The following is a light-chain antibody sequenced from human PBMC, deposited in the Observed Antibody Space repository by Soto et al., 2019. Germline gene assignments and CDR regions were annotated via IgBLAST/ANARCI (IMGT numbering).Light chain of an antibody. Sequence: QSVLTQPASLSGSPGQSITISCTGTSSDVGGYNYVSWYQQHPGKAPKLMNYDVSNRPSGVSNRFSGSKSGNTASLTISGLQAEDEADYYCSSYRASSTTHYVFGTGTKLTVL. J-gene: IGLJ1*01. CDR3: SSYRASSTTHYV. V-gene: IGLV2-14*03. CDR1: SSDVGGYNY. CDR2: DVS.